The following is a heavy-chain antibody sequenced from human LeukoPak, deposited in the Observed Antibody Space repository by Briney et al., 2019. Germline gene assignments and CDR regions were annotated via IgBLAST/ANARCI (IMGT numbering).Heavy chain of an antibody. CDR3: ARGLVPAAISIWFDP. Sequence: SETLSLTCTVSGGSISSGSYYWSWIRQPAGEGLEWIGRIYTSGSTNYNPSLKSRVTISVDTSKNQFSLKLSSVTAADTAVYYCARGLVPAAISIWFDPWGQGTLVTVSS. CDR1: GGSISSGSYY. CDR2: IYTSGST. V-gene: IGHV4-61*02. D-gene: IGHD2-2*01. J-gene: IGHJ5*02.